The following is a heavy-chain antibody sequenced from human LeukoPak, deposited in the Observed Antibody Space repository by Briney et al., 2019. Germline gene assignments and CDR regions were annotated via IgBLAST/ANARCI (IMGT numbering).Heavy chain of an antibody. Sequence: GGSLRLSCAASGFTFSSYGMHGVRQAPGKGLEWVAVIWYDGSNKDYADSVKGRFTISRDNSKNTLYLQMNSLRAEDTAVYYCAKVLGYYGSGSYYKEAYYYYYMDVWGKGTTVTVSS. D-gene: IGHD3-10*01. CDR2: IWYDGSNK. J-gene: IGHJ6*03. CDR3: AKVLGYYGSGSYYKEAYYYYYMDV. CDR1: GFTFSSYG. V-gene: IGHV3-33*06.